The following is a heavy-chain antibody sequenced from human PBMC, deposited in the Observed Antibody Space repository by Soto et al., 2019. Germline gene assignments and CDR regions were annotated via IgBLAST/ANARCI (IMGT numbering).Heavy chain of an antibody. CDR1: GSSISSDSYY. CDR2: IYYSGST. Sequence: TSETLSLTCTVSGSSISSDSYYWGWIRQPPGKGLEWIANIYYSGSTYYSPSLQSRVTISVDTSQNQFSLKLSSVTAADTAVYYCASLQHWGQGTLVTVSS. J-gene: IGHJ1*01. CDR3: ASLQH. V-gene: IGHV4-39*01.